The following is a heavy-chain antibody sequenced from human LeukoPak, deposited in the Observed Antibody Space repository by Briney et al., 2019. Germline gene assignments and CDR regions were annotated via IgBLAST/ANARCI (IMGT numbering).Heavy chain of an antibody. CDR3: ARHRDSSGSIDY. J-gene: IGHJ4*02. CDR1: GFTFSSYG. Sequence: GRSLRLSCAASGFTFSSYGMHWVRQAPGKGLEWVAVIWYDGSNKYYADSVKGRFTISRDNSKNTLYLQMNSLRAEDTAVYYCARHRDSSGSIDYWGQGTLVTVSS. D-gene: IGHD3-22*01. V-gene: IGHV3-33*01. CDR2: IWYDGSNK.